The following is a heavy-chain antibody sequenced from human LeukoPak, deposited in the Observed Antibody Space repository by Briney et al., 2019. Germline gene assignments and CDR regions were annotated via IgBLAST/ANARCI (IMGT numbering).Heavy chain of an antibody. CDR1: GYSIISGDY. CDR2: IHHSGGT. V-gene: IGHV4-38-2*02. Sequence: SETLSLTCTVTGYSIISGDYWGWIRQPPGKGLEWIGTIHHSGGTDYNASLKSRVTMSVDTSKNQLSLKVISVTAADTAVYYCARGVIAAGGNDFDYWGQGTLVTVSS. D-gene: IGHD6-13*01. J-gene: IGHJ4*02. CDR3: ARGVIAAGGNDFDY.